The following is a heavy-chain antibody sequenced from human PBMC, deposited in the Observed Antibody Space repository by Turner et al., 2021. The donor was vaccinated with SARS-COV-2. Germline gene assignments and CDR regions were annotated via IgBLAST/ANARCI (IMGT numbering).Heavy chain of an antibody. CDR3: ARLVDTLDYYNGMDV. CDR2: IYYSGST. CDR1: GGSISSSSYY. Sequence: QLQLQESGPGLVKPSETLSLTCTVSGGSISSSSYYWGWIRQPPGKGLEWLGSIYYSGSTYYNPSLKSRVTISVDTSKNQFSLKLSSVTAADTAVYYCARLVDTLDYYNGMDVWGQGTTVTVFS. V-gene: IGHV4-39*01. D-gene: IGHD5-18*01. J-gene: IGHJ6*02.